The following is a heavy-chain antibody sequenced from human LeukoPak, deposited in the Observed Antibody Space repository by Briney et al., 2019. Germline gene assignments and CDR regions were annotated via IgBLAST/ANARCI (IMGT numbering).Heavy chain of an antibody. J-gene: IGHJ4*02. Sequence: GGSLRLSCGASGFTFSSFVMSWVRQAPGKGLEWVSGITESGGSTSKADSVKGRFTISRDNSKDTLYLQMNSLRAEDTAIYYCVPDSKEIPPAMDYWGQGTLVTVSS. V-gene: IGHV3-23*01. CDR2: ITESGGST. D-gene: IGHD2-2*01. CDR3: VPDSKEIPPAMDY. CDR1: GFTFSSFV.